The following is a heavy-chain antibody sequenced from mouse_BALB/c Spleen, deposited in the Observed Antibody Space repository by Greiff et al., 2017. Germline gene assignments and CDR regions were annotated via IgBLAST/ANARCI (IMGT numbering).Heavy chain of an antibody. CDR2: IYPYNGGT. D-gene: IGHD2-10*01. CDR3: ASAYYPRDYFDY. V-gene: IGHV1S29*02. Sequence: EVKLQESGPELVKPGASVKISCKASGYTFTDYNMHWVKQSHGKSLEWIGYIYPYNGGTGYNQKFKSKATLTVDNSSSTAYMELRSLTSEDSAVYYCASAYYPRDYFDYWGQGTTLTVSS. CDR1: GYTFTDYN. J-gene: IGHJ2*01.